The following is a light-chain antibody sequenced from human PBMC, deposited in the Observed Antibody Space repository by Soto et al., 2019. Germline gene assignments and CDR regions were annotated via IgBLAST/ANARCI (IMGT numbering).Light chain of an antibody. Sequence: EIVMTQSPATLSVSPGERATLSCRASQSVSSNLAWYQQKPGQAHRLLIYGAYTRATGIPDRFSGSGSATDFTLTIRRLEPEDFAVYYCHQYGDSPQTFGQGTKVDIK. J-gene: IGKJ1*01. V-gene: IGKV3D-15*01. CDR2: GAY. CDR3: HQYGDSPQT. CDR1: QSVSSN.